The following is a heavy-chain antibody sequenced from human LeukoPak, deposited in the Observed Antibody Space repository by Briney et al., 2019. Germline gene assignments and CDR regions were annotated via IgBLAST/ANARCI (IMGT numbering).Heavy chain of an antibody. D-gene: IGHD3-10*01. Sequence: GGSLRLSCVASGFIFRSYSMSWVRQAPGKGLEWVSAISGSGGSTYYADSVKGRFTISRDNSKNTLYLQMNSLRAEDTAVYYCAKDRPLLWFGELSGGPFDYWGQGTLVTVSS. V-gene: IGHV3-23*01. CDR1: GFIFRSYS. CDR2: ISGSGGST. J-gene: IGHJ4*02. CDR3: AKDRPLLWFGELSGGPFDY.